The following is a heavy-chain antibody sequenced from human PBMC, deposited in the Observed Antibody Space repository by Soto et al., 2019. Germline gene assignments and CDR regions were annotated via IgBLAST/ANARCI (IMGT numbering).Heavy chain of an antibody. CDR2: INAGNGNT. Sequence: ASVKVSCKASGYTFTSYAMHWVRQAPGQRLEWKGWINAGNGNTKYSQKFQGRVTITRDTSASTAYMELSSLRSEDTAVYYCARDLDSSGYDWFDPWGQGTLVTVSS. J-gene: IGHJ5*02. V-gene: IGHV1-3*01. CDR1: GYTFTSYA. D-gene: IGHD6-19*01. CDR3: ARDLDSSGYDWFDP.